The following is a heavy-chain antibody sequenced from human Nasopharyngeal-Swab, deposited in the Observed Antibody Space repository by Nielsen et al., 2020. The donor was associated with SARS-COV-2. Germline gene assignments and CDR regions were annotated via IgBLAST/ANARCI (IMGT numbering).Heavy chain of an antibody. CDR2: IYTSGST. V-gene: IGHV4-4*07. CDR3: AREVYSSGYKDAFDI. CDR1: GGSISSYY. D-gene: IGHD3-22*01. Sequence: SETLSLTCTVSGGSISSYYWSWIRQPAGKGLEWIGRIYTSGSTNYNPSLKSRVTISVDTSKNQFSLKLSSVTAADTAVYYCAREVYSSGYKDAFDIWGQGTMDTVSS. J-gene: IGHJ3*02.